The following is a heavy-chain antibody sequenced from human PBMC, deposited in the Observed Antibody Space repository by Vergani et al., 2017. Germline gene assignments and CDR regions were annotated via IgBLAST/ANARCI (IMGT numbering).Heavy chain of an antibody. J-gene: IGHJ4*02. Sequence: QLQLQESGPGLVKPSETLSLTCTVSGGSISSSSYYWGWIRQPPGKGLEWIGRIYYSGSTYYNPSLKSRVTISVDTSKNQFSLKLSSVTAADTAVYYCARSGDPEPPYYFDYWGQGTLVTVSS. D-gene: IGHD3-10*01. CDR1: GGSISSSSYY. CDR2: IYYSGST. CDR3: ARSGDPEPPYYFDY. V-gene: IGHV4-39*01.